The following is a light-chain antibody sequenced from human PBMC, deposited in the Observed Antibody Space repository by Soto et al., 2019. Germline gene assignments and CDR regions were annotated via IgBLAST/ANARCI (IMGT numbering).Light chain of an antibody. J-gene: IGKJ1*01. Sequence: IEVTQSPSSLAASLGDRVTITCRASQTIGTYVNWYRQKSGAAPELLIYDASTLQSGVPSRFRGGASGTDFTLTISSLQLDDSATYYCQQSYNTPLTFGQGTKV. CDR1: QTIGTY. V-gene: IGKV1-39*01. CDR3: QQSYNTPLT. CDR2: DAS.